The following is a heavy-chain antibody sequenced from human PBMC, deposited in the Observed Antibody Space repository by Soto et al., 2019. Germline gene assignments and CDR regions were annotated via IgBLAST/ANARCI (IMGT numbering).Heavy chain of an antibody. CDR2: INHSGST. CDR3: AREKPYSSSWYHDY. J-gene: IGHJ4*02. Sequence: SETLSLTCAVYGGSFSGYYWSWIRQPPGKGLEWIGEINHSGSTNYNPSLKSRVTISVDTSKNQFSLKLSSVTAADTAAYYCAREKPYSSSWYHDYWGQGTLVTVSS. CDR1: GGSFSGYY. D-gene: IGHD6-13*01. V-gene: IGHV4-34*01.